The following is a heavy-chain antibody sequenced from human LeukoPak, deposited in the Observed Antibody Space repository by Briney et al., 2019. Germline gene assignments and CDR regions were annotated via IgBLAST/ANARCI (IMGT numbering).Heavy chain of an antibody. V-gene: IGHV1-69*05. Sequence: SVKVSCKASGGTFSSYAISWVRQAPGQGLEWMGRVIPIFDTVNYAQKFQGRVTITTDESTSTAYMELSSLRSEDTAVYYCARSGLGRYRSGRMGGFVYWGQGTLVTVSS. CDR1: GGTFSSYA. D-gene: IGHD5-18*01. CDR3: ARSGLGRYRSGRMGGFVY. CDR2: VIPIFDTV. J-gene: IGHJ4*02.